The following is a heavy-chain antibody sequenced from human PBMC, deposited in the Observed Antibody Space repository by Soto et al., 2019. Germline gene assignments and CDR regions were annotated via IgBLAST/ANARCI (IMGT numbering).Heavy chain of an antibody. J-gene: IGHJ4*02. V-gene: IGHV1-69*01. D-gene: IGHD3-10*01. CDR3: ARQMNRGVIFDY. CDR2: IIPIFGTT. CDR1: GGIFSDYA. Sequence: QVQLVQSGAEVRRPGSSVMVSCKTSGGIFSDYALSWVRQAPGQGLEWMGRIIPIFGTTIYAQKFHGRVTITADEPTSTAFMELSSLRSEDTAVYYCARQMNRGVIFDYWGQGTLVTVSS.